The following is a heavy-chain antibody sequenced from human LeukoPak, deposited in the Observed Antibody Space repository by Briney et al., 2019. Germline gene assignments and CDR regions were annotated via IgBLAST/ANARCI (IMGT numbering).Heavy chain of an antibody. D-gene: IGHD3-22*01. J-gene: IGHJ4*02. V-gene: IGHV3-20*04. CDR2: INWNGGST. CDR1: GFTFSSYS. Sequence: GGSLRLSCAASGFTFSSYSMSWVRQAPGKGLEWVSGINWNGGSTGYADSVKGRFTISRDNAKNSLYLQMNSLRAEDTALYYCARYYYDSSGYYGAFDYWGQGTLVTVSS. CDR3: ARYYYDSSGYYGAFDY.